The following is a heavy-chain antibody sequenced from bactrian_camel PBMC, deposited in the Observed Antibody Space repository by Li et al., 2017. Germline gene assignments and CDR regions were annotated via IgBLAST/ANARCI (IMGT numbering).Heavy chain of an antibody. D-gene: IGHD2*01. CDR1: GNTISGNC. V-gene: IGHV3S25*01. CDR3: ASTPAYRSGGYCYTVEADITS. CDR2: IVSGATST. Sequence: QVQLVESGGGSVQPGGSLRLSCTASGNTISGNCMAWFRQSPGKEREGVAAIVSGATSTYYSNPVKGRFTISQDNAKNTVYLRMNDLKTEDTAVYYCASTPAYRSGGYCYTVEADITSWGQGTQVTVS. J-gene: IGHJ6*01.